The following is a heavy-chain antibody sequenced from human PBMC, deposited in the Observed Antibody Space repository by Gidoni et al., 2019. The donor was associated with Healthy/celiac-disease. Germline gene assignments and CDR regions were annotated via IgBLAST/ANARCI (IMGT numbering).Heavy chain of an antibody. CDR1: GGSISSSSYY. Sequence: QLQLQESGPGLVKPSETLSLTCTVSGGSISSSSYYWGWIRQPPGKGLEWIGSIYYSGSTYYNPSLKSRVTISVDTSKNQFSLKLSSVTAADTAVYYCARPGSGSYYNWFDPWGQGTLVTVSS. J-gene: IGHJ5*02. D-gene: IGHD3-10*01. CDR2: IYYSGST. V-gene: IGHV4-39*01. CDR3: ARPGSGSYYNWFDP.